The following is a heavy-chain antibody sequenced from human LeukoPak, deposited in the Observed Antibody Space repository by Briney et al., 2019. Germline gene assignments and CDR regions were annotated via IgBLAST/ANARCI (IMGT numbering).Heavy chain of an antibody. Sequence: ASVKVSCKASGYTFTGYYMHWVRQAPGQGLEWVGWINPNSGGTNYAQKFQGRVTMTRDTSISTAHMELSRLRSDDTAVYYCARSSGTMVRGVMGYWGQGTLVTVSS. CDR2: INPNSGGT. J-gene: IGHJ4*02. CDR3: ARSSGTMVRGVMGY. V-gene: IGHV1-2*02. CDR1: GYTFTGYY. D-gene: IGHD3-10*01.